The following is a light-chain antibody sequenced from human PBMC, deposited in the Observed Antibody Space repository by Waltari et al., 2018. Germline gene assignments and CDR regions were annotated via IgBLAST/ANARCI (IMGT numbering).Light chain of an antibody. V-gene: IGKV1-27*01. J-gene: IGKJ4*01. CDR2: RAS. CDR3: HIYDSIPAS. CDR1: HAIDTF. Sequence: DTQLTQSPSFLSASVGDRVTITCRASHAIDTFLAWYQQKPGKPPSLLISRASTLESGVPSRFSGGGSGTHFSLIITGLQTEDFATYYCHIYDSIPASFGGGTKVEMK.